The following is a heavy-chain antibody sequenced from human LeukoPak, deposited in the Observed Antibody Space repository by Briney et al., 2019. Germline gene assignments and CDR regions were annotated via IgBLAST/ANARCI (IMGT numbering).Heavy chain of an antibody. CDR2: ISSSGTYI. J-gene: IGHJ4*02. CDR1: GFTFSSYS. V-gene: IGHV3-21*01. D-gene: IGHD6-13*01. Sequence: GGSLRLSCAASGFTFSSYSMNGVRQAPGKGLEWVSSISSSGTYIYYADSVKGRFTISRDNAKNSLYLQMNSLRAEDTAVYYCARTLRSSSCLDYWGQGTLVTVSS. CDR3: ARTLRSSSCLDY.